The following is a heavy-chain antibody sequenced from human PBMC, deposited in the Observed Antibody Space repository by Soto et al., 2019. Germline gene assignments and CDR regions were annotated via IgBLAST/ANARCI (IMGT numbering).Heavy chain of an antibody. V-gene: IGHV5-51*01. Sequence: GESLKISCKGSGYSFSTYWIGWVRQMPGKGLEWMGIIYPGDSDTRYSPSFQGQVTISADKSISTAYLQWSSLKAPDTAMYYCARSPHQLVHPCYFDYWGQGTLVTVSS. D-gene: IGHD6-6*01. CDR1: GYSFSTYW. CDR3: ARSPHQLVHPCYFDY. CDR2: IYPGDSDT. J-gene: IGHJ4*02.